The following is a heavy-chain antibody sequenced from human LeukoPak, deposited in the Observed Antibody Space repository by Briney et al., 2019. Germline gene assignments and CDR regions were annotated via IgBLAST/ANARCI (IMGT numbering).Heavy chain of an antibody. J-gene: IGHJ3*02. D-gene: IGHD4-17*01. Sequence: SVKVSCKASEGTFSSYAIGWVRQAPGQGLEWMGGIIPIFGTASYAQKFQGRVTITADESTSTAYMELSSLRSEDTAVYYCARRGATVTTDAFDIWGQGTMVTVSS. CDR3: ARRGATVTTDAFDI. CDR2: IIPIFGTA. CDR1: EGTFSSYA. V-gene: IGHV1-69*01.